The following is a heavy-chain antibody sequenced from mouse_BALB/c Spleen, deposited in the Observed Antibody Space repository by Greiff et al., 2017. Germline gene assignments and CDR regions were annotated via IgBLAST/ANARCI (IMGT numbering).Heavy chain of an antibody. Sequence: EVKLQQSGPELVKPGASVKMSCKASGYTFTSYVMHWVKQKPGQGLEWIGYINPYNDGNKYNEKFKGKATLTSDKSSSTAYMELSSLTSEDSAVYYCARAEYYRYDGFAYWGQGTLVTVSA. V-gene: IGHV1-14*01. J-gene: IGHJ3*01. CDR3: ARAEYYRYDGFAY. D-gene: IGHD2-14*01. CDR2: INPYNDGN. CDR1: GYTFTSYV.